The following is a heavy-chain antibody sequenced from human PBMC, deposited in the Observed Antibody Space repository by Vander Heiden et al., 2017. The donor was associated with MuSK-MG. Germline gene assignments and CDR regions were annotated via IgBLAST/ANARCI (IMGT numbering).Heavy chain of an antibody. D-gene: IGHD5-18*01. CDR3: ARAHTAMVEADAFDI. J-gene: IGHJ3*02. V-gene: IGHV3-21*01. Sequence: EVQLVESGGGLVKPGGSLRLSCAASGSTFSSYSMNWVRQAPGKGLEWVSSISSSSSYIYYADSVKGRFTISRDNAKNSLYLQMNSLRAEDTAVYYCARAHTAMVEADAFDIWGQGTMVTVSS. CDR1: GSTFSSYS. CDR2: ISSSSSYI.